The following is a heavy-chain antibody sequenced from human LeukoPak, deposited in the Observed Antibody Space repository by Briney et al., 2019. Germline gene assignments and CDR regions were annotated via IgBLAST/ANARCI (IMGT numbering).Heavy chain of an antibody. CDR1: GFMFTSYD. CDR2: MNPNNGNT. CDR3: VRDAEGAAISVNYWFDP. Sequence: ASVTVSFKASGFMFTSYDINWVRQASGQGLEWMGWMNPNNGNTGYAQKFQGRVTMTRDTSISTAYMELRGLRSEDTAVYYCVRDAEGAAISVNYWFDPWGQGTLVTVSS. V-gene: IGHV1-8*01. D-gene: IGHD2-2*02. J-gene: IGHJ5*02.